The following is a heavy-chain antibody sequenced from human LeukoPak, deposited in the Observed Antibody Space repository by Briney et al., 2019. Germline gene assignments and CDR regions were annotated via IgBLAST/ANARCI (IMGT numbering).Heavy chain of an antibody. CDR3: ARDLSLGRHDDGEPFDS. J-gene: IGHJ4*02. CDR1: GYTFTNHG. D-gene: IGHD4-17*01. CDR2: ISGYNGNT. Sequence: DSVEVSCKTSGYTFTNHGISWVRQAPGQGLEWMGWISGYNGNTNYVQKFRGRITMTTDTSTSTAYLQLRSLSSDDAALYYCARDLSLGRHDDGEPFDSWGQGTLVTVSS. V-gene: IGHV1-18*01.